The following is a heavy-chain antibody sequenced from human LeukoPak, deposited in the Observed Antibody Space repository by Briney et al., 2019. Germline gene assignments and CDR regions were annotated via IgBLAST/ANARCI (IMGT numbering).Heavy chain of an antibody. J-gene: IGHJ4*02. V-gene: IGHV1-69*13. CDR2: IIPIFGTA. Sequence: ASVKVSCKASGGTFSSYAISWVRQAPGQGLEWMGGIIPIFGTANYAQKFQGRVTITADESTSTAYMELSSLRSEDTAVYYCARGGYGDFQNPDYWGQGPRVPVSS. CDR3: ARGGYGDFQNPDY. D-gene: IGHD4-17*01. CDR1: GGTFSSYA.